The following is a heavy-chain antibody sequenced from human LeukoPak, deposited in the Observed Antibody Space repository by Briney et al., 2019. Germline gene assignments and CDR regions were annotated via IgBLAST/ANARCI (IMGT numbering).Heavy chain of an antibody. CDR3: ARDRGYYDFWSGYYTGYDY. CDR1: GYTFTGYY. CDR2: INPNSGGT. J-gene: IGHJ4*02. D-gene: IGHD3-3*01. V-gene: IGHV1-2*02. Sequence: APVKVSCKASGYTFTGYYMHWVRQAPGQGLEWMGWINPNSGGTNYAQKFQGRVTMTRDTSISTAYMELSRLRSDDTAVYYCARDRGYYDFWSGYYTGYDYWGQGTLVTVSS.